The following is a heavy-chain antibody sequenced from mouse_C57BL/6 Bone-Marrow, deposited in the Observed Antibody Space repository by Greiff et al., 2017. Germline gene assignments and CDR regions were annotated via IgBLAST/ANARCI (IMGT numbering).Heavy chain of an antibody. D-gene: IGHD1-1*01. J-gene: IGHJ1*03. CDR3: TGYYGSSSYFDV. V-gene: IGHV14-4*01. CDR1: GFNIKDDY. Sequence: VQLQQSGAELVRPGASVKLSCTASGFNIKDDYMHWVKQRPEQGLEWIGWIDPENGATEYASKFQGKATITADTSSNTAYLQLSSLTSEDTAVYYCTGYYGSSSYFDVWGTGTTVTVSS. CDR2: IDPENGAT.